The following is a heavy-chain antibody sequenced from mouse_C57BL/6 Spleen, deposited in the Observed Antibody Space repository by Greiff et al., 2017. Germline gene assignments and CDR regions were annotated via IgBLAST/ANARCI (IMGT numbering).Heavy chain of an antibody. CDR1: GYTFTSYW. Sequence: QVQLQQPGAELVRPGSSVKLSCKASGYTFTSYWMHWVKQRPIQGLEWIGNIDPSDSETHYNQKFKDKATLTVDKSSSTAYMQLSSLTSEDSAVYYCAREGDGNYFDYWGKGTTLTVAT. CDR3: AREGDGNYFDY. V-gene: IGHV1-52*01. J-gene: IGHJ2*01. D-gene: IGHD3-3*01. CDR2: IDPSDSET.